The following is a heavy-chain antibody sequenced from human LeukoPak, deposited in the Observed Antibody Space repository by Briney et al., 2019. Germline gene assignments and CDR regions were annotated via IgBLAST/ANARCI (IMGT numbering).Heavy chain of an antibody. CDR1: GFTFSSYA. CDR3: AKAPAVAGGYYLDY. D-gene: IGHD6-19*01. J-gene: IGHJ4*02. Sequence: GASLRLPCAASGFTFSSYAMSWVRQAPGKGLEWVSALSGSGGSTYYADSVKGRFTISRDNSKNTLYLQMNSLRAEDTAVYYCAKAPAVAGGYYLDYWGQGTLVTVSS. V-gene: IGHV3-23*01. CDR2: LSGSGGST.